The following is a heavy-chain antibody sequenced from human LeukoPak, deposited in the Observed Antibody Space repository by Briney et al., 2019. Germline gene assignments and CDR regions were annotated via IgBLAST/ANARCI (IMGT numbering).Heavy chain of an antibody. D-gene: IGHD6-19*01. V-gene: IGHV1-2*02. J-gene: IGHJ4*02. CDR1: GYTFTGYY. CDR3: ARTNRVADKWGNDY. CDR2: INPNSGGT. Sequence: GASVKVSCKASGYTFTGYYMHWVRQAPGQGLEWMGWINPNSGGTNYAQKFQGRVTMTRDMSTSTVYMELSSLRSEDTAVYYCARTNRVADKWGNDYWGQGTLVTVSS.